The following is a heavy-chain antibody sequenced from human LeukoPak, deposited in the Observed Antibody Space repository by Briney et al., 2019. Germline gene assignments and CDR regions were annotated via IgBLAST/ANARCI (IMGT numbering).Heavy chain of an antibody. CDR3: AREGLRGVIMRAVDY. D-gene: IGHD3-10*01. CDR2: ISSSGGTI. V-gene: IGHV3-11*04. Sequence: GGSLRPSCAASGFTFSDYYMSWIRQAPGKGLKGFSNISSSGGTIYYADPVKGRFTISRDNAKNSLYLQMNSLRAEDTAVYYCAREGLRGVIMRAVDYWGQGTLVTVSS. CDR1: GFTFSDYY. J-gene: IGHJ4*02.